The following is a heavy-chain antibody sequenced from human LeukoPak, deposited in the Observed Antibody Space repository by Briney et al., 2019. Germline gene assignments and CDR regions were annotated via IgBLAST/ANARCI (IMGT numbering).Heavy chain of an antibody. J-gene: IGHJ4*02. D-gene: IGHD6-13*01. V-gene: IGHV3-23*01. CDR2: FNGNCGST. CDR1: GFTFSSYA. CDR3: AKVEGGPGAAADPPYFDY. Sequence: GGSLRLSCAASGFTFSSYAMRWVRQAPGKGLEWVSDFNGNCGSTFYADSERGRFTISRNNSKNTLYLQMNSLRAEDTAVYYCAKVEGGPGAAADPPYFDYWGQGTLVTVSS.